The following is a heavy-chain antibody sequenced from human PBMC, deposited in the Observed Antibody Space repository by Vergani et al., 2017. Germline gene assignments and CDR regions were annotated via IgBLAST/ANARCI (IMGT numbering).Heavy chain of an antibody. J-gene: IGHJ6*02. CDR1: GFSFRNAW. D-gene: IGHD2-21*01. CDR3: TTDPRYCGDGSCYWLRDHHYYGMDV. V-gene: IGHV3-15*07. Sequence: EVQMVESGGGLVKPGGSLRLSCVASGFSFRNAWMNWGRRTPGKGLEWVGRIKSTFDRGTTDYAAAVKGRFTISRDDSKNTLFLQMNGLKTEDIGVYYCTTDPRYCGDGSCYWLRDHHYYGMDVWGQGTTVTVSS. CDR2: IKSTFDRGTT.